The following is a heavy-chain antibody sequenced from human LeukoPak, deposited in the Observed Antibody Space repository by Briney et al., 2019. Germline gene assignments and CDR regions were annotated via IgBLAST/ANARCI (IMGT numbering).Heavy chain of an antibody. CDR3: AKSRELSLYYFDY. V-gene: IGHV1-69*06. CDR1: GGTFSSYA. J-gene: IGHJ4*02. Sequence: SVKVSCKASGGTFSSYAISWVRQAPGQGLEWMGGIIPIFGTANYAQKFQGRVTITADKSTSTAYMELSSLSSEDTAVYYCAKSRELSLYYFDYWGQGTLVTVSS. CDR2: IIPIFGTA. D-gene: IGHD3-16*02.